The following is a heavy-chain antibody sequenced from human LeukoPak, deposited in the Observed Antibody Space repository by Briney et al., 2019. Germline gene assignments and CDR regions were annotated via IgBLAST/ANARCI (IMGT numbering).Heavy chain of an antibody. CDR1: GFTFSSYA. CDR2: ISGSGGST. Sequence: GGSLRLSCAASGFTFSSYAMSWVRQAPGKGLEWVSAISGSGGSTYYADSVKGRFTISRDNSKNTLYLQMNSLRAEDTAVYYCAKDFLNYYDSSGYSTPSDYWGQGTLVTVSS. D-gene: IGHD3-22*01. J-gene: IGHJ4*02. V-gene: IGHV3-23*01. CDR3: AKDFLNYYDSSGYSTPSDY.